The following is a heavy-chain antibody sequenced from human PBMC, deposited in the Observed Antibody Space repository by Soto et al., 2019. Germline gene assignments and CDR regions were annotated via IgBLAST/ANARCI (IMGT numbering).Heavy chain of an antibody. J-gene: IGHJ5*02. D-gene: IGHD2-21*02. CDR1: GGTVASSHW. CDR2: VYHTGDT. Sequence: PSETLSLTCGVSGGTVASSHWWSGVRQSPSRGLEWIGNVYHTGDTNFNPSLQSRVTFSVDKSNNQFSLRLTSLTAADTAVYFCAREIVTAGGNNYFDPWGPGTLVTVSS. V-gene: IGHV4-4*02. CDR3: AREIVTAGGNNYFDP.